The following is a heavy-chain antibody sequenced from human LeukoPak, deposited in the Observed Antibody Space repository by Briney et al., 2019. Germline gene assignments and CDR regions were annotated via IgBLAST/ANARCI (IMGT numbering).Heavy chain of an antibody. D-gene: IGHD1-1*01. V-gene: IGHV5-51*01. Sequence: GESLKISCKGSGYIFTSYWIGWVRQMPGKGLEWMGIIYPGDSDTRYSPSFQGQVTISADMSISTAYLQWSGLKASDTAMYYCARFRSNDWNIYYFDYWGQGTLVTVS. CDR1: GYIFTSYW. J-gene: IGHJ4*02. CDR3: ARFRSNDWNIYYFDY. CDR2: IYPGDSDT.